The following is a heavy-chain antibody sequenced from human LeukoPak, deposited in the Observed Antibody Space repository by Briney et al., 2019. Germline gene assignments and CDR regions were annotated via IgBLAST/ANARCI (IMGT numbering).Heavy chain of an antibody. J-gene: IGHJ5*02. CDR2: IYYSGST. Sequence: SETLSLTCTVSGGSISSYYWSWIRQPAGKGLEWIGSIYYSGSTSYNPSLKSRVTISVDASKNQFSLKLSSVTAADTAVYFCARHGRYYDILTGYYYWFDPWGQGTLVTVSS. CDR3: ARHGRYYDILTGYYYWFDP. D-gene: IGHD3-9*01. V-gene: IGHV4-59*05. CDR1: GGSISSYY.